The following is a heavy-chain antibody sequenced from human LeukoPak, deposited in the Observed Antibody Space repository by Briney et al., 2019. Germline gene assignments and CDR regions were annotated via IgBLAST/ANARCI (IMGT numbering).Heavy chain of an antibody. CDR1: GGSIRSDY. D-gene: IGHD5-18*01. CDR2: IYYSGST. J-gene: IGHJ4*02. V-gene: IGHV4-59*01. Sequence: SETLSLTCIVSGGSIRSDYWSWIRQPPGKGLEWIGYIYYSGSTNYNPSLKSRVTISVDTSKNQFSLKLNSVTAADTAVYFCAREWAAMDSWGQGTLVTVSS. CDR3: AREWAAMDS.